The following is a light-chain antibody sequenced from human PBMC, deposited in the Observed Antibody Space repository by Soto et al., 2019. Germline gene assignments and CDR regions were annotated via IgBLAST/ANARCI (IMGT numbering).Light chain of an antibody. Sequence: QPVLTQPPSASGTPGQRVTISCSGSSSNIGSNYVYWYQQLPGTAPKLLIYKNNQRPSGVPDRFSGSKSGTSASLAISGLRSEDEADYYCAASDDSLSGYVFGAGTKLTVL. CDR3: AASDDSLSGYV. CDR2: KNN. V-gene: IGLV1-47*01. J-gene: IGLJ1*01. CDR1: SSNIGSNY.